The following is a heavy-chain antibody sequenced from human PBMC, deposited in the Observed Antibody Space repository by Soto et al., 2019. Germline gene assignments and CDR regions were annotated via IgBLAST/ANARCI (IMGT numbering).Heavy chain of an antibody. D-gene: IGHD2-15*01. CDR3: ANAPRRYCSGGSCYPPGAFDI. Sequence: PGGSLRLSCAASGFTFSSYAMSWVRQAPGKGLEWVSAISGSGGSTCYADSVKGRFTISRDNSKNTLYLQMNSLRAEDTAVYYCANAPRRYCSGGSCYPPGAFDIWGQGTMVTVSS. J-gene: IGHJ3*02. CDR2: ISGSGGST. V-gene: IGHV3-23*01. CDR1: GFTFSSYA.